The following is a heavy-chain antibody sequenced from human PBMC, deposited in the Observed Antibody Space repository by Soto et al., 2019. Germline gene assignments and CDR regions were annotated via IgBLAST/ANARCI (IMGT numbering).Heavy chain of an antibody. CDR3: ARARYDILTAYVVPRPPDY. D-gene: IGHD3-9*01. V-gene: IGHV3-48*02. Sequence: GGSLRLSCAASGVTFSSYSMNWVRQAPGKGLEWVSYISSSSSTIYYADSVKGRFTIARDNAKNSLYLQMNSLRDEDSAVYYCARARYDILTAYVVPRPPDYWGQGTLVTVSS. J-gene: IGHJ4*02. CDR1: GVTFSSYS. CDR2: ISSSSSTI.